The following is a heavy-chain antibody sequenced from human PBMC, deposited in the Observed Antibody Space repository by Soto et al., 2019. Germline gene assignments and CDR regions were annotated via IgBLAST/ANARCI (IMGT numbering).Heavy chain of an antibody. D-gene: IGHD6-13*01. J-gene: IGHJ4*02. CDR2: ISGSGGST. V-gene: IGHV3-23*01. CDR3: AKDRSERQLGIYYFDY. CDR1: GFTFSSYA. Sequence: GGSLRLSCAASGFTFSSYATSWVRQAPGKGLEWVSAISGSGGSTYYADSVKGRFTISRDNSKNTLYLQMNSLRAEDTAVYYCAKDRSERQLGIYYFDYWGQGTLVTVSS.